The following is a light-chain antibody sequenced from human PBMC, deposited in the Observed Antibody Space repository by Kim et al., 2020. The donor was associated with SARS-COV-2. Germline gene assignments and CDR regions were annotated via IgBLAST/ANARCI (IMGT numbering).Light chain of an antibody. CDR1: QGVSSSY. Sequence: PGKRAPLSSRASQGVSSSYLAWYQQKPGQAPRLSIYGASSRATGIPDRVSGSGSGTDVTLTISRLEPEDFAVYYCQQYGSLTTIGQGTKVDIK. CDR2: GAS. CDR3: QQYGSLTT. V-gene: IGKV3-20*01. J-gene: IGKJ1*01.